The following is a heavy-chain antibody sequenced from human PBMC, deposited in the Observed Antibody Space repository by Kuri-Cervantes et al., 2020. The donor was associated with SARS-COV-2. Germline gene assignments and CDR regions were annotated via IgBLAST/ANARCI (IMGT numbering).Heavy chain of an antibody. D-gene: IGHD2-2*01. CDR2: ISYSGNT. V-gene: IGHV4-59*01. CDR1: GGSISSYY. Sequence: SETLSLTCTVSGGSISSYYWSWIRQPPGKGLEWTGYISYSGNTNYNPSLKSRVTISVDTSKDQFSLRLSSVTAADTAVYYCARDTGTYCSDTSCYGYYYYYGMDVWGQGTTVTVSS. CDR3: ARDTGTYCSDTSCYGYYYYYGMDV. J-gene: IGHJ6*02.